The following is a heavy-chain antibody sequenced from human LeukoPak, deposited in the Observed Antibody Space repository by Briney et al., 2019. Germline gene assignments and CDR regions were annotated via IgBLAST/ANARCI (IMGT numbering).Heavy chain of an antibody. CDR2: INHSGST. CDR1: GGSFSGYY. V-gene: IGHV4-34*01. D-gene: IGHD6-13*01. Sequence: PETLSLTCAVYGGSFSGYYWSWIRQPPGKGLEWIGEINHSGSTNYNPSLKSRVTISVDTSKNQFSLKLSSVTAADTAVYYCASGPGIAAAGTWFDPWGQGTLVTVSS. CDR3: ASGPGIAAAGTWFDP. J-gene: IGHJ5*02.